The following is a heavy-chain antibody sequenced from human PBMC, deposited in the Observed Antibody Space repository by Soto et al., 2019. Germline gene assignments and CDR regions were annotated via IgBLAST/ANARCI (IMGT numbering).Heavy chain of an antibody. Sequence: QVQLVQSGAEVKKPGASVKVSCKASGYTFTSYYMHWVRQAPGQGLEWMGIINPSGGSTSYAQKFQGRVTMTRDTSTSTVYKELSSLRSEDTAVYYCARDFGPMDRDYWGQGTLVTVSS. D-gene: IGHD2-2*03. J-gene: IGHJ4*02. CDR2: INPSGGST. CDR1: GYTFTSYY. V-gene: IGHV1-46*01. CDR3: ARDFGPMDRDY.